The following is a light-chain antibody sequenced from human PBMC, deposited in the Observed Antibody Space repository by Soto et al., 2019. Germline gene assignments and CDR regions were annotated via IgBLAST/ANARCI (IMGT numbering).Light chain of an antibody. Sequence: DIVVTQSPLSLPVTPGEPASISCRSSQSLLHINGYNYLDWYLQKPGQSPQLLIYLASNRASGVPDRFSGSGSGTEFTLTISSLQPGDFATYYCQHYNTYPWTFGQGTKVDIK. V-gene: IGKV2-28*01. CDR3: QHYNTYPWT. J-gene: IGKJ1*01. CDR2: LAS. CDR1: QSLLHINGYNY.